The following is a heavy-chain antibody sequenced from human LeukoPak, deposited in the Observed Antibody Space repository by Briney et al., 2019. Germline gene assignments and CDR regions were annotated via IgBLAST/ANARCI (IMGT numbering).Heavy chain of an antibody. J-gene: IGHJ4*02. V-gene: IGHV3-11*01. D-gene: IGHD6-6*01. CDR2: ISPAGSSI. CDR3: ARGRCFSRSCPYDS. Sequence: VGSLRLSCAASGFFSNDFRDFYMTWVRQTPGRGLEWVSDISPAGSSIYYADSVKGRFTISRDNAKNPVFLQMDNLRVEDTAVFYCARGRCFSRSCPYDSWGQGILVTVSS. CDR1: GFFSNDFRDFY.